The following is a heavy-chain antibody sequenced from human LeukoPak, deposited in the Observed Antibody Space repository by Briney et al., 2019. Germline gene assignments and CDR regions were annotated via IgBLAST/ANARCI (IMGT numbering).Heavy chain of an antibody. V-gene: IGHV4-34*01. CDR1: RRSLSGYS. CDR3: TRQSGTVTPIDY. Sequence: PSETLSLTCAVSRRSLSGYSWDWIRQAPGKGLDWIGEIHHSGSTTYNSSLKNRVTISLDKPKSQFSLILTSVTAADTAVYYCTRQSGTVTPIDYWGQGILVTVSS. CDR2: IHHSGST. D-gene: IGHD4-17*01. J-gene: IGHJ4*02.